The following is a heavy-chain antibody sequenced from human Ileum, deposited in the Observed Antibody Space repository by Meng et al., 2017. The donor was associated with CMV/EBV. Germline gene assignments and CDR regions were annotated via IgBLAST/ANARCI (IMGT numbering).Heavy chain of an antibody. CDR1: GVPNRSGSPG. CDR2: MYFSEIA. D-gene: IGHD6-19*01. V-gene: IGHV4-39*07. CDR3: ARDLTNQWFYY. Sequence: QQAEAGLERGQPSGTLARTCTCSGVPNRSGSPGWAAVRPLPGKRLEWIGSMYFSEIADYNPSLKSRVTISRPATENQFSLRLTSVTAADSAVYFCARDLTNQWFYYWGQGTLVTVSS. J-gene: IGHJ4*02.